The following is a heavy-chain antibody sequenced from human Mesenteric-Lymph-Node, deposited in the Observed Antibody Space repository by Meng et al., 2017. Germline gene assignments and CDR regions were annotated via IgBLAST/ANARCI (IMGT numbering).Heavy chain of an antibody. CDR1: GGSISDYY. CDR3: ARGGGSRSYYYYYYGMDV. J-gene: IGHJ6*02. Sequence: SETLSLTCTVSGGSISDYYWSWIRQHPGKGLEWIGYIYYSGSTYYNPSLKSRVTISVDTSKNQFSLKLSSVTAADTAVYYCARGGGSRSYYYYYYGMDVWGQGTTVTVSS. D-gene: IGHD3-10*01. V-gene: IGHV4-31*03. CDR2: IYYSGST.